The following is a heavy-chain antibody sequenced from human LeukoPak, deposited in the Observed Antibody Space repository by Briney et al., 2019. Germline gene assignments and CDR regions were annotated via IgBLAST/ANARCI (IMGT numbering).Heavy chain of an antibody. V-gene: IGHV3-7*01. Sequence: GGSLRLSCAASGFTFSTYSMNWVRQAPGKGLEWVANIKQDGSEKYYVDSVKGRFTISRDNAKNSLYLQMNSLRAEDTAVYYCASRNSLFIWGQGTLVTVSS. J-gene: IGHJ4*02. CDR1: GFTFSTYS. CDR2: IKQDGSEK. CDR3: ASRNSLFI. D-gene: IGHD4-23*01.